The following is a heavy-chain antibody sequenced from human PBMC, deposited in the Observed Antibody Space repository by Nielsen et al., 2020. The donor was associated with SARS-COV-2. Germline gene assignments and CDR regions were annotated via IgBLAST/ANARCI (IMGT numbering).Heavy chain of an antibody. J-gene: IGHJ4*02. CDR3: AKSNLLFWFGESRQLDY. D-gene: IGHD3-10*01. CDR2: ISYEGSIK. CDR1: GFNFNNFG. Sequence: GESLKISCAASGFNFNNFGMHWVRQAPGKGLEWVAVISYEGSIKFYSDSMKGRFTISRDNSKNTLYLQMNSLRSEDAAMYFCAKSNLLFWFGESRQLDYWGRGTLVAVSS. V-gene: IGHV3-30*18.